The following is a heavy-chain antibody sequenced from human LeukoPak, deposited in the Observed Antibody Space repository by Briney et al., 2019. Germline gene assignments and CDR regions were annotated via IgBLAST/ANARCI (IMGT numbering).Heavy chain of an antibody. CDR1: GGSISSGSYY. CDR2: IYTSGST. J-gene: IGHJ4*02. Sequence: PSETLSLTCTVSGGSISSGSYYWSWIRQPAGKGLEWIGRIYTSGSTNYNPSLRSRVTISVDTSKNQFSLKLSSVTAADTAVYYCARGSFWSGYYHPFDYWGQGTLVTVSS. D-gene: IGHD3-3*01. CDR3: ARGSFWSGYYHPFDY. V-gene: IGHV4-61*02.